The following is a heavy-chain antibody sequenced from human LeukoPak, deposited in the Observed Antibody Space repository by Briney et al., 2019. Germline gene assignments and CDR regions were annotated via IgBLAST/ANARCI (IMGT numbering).Heavy chain of an antibody. Sequence: PGESLRISCKASGYTFTDYWIAWVRQMPGKGLELMGIVYPDDSDTRYSPSFQGQVTISADESINTAYLQWSGLKASDTAIYYCARLPTVTTDFDYWGQGTLVTVSS. CDR1: GYTFTDYW. CDR2: VYPDDSDT. J-gene: IGHJ4*02. V-gene: IGHV5-51*01. CDR3: ARLPTVTTDFDY. D-gene: IGHD4-17*01.